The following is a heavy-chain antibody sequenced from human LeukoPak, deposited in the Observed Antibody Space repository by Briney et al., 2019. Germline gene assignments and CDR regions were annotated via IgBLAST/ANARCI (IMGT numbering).Heavy chain of an antibody. D-gene: IGHD3-10*01. CDR1: GFTVSSNY. Sequence: GGSLRLSCAASGFTVSSNYMSWVRQAPGKGLGGVSVIYSGGSTYYADSVKGRFTISRDNSKNTLYLQMNSLRAEDTAVYDCARVQGHTMVREYYFDYWGQGTLVTVSS. CDR2: IYSGGST. CDR3: ARVQGHTMVREYYFDY. V-gene: IGHV3-53*01. J-gene: IGHJ4*02.